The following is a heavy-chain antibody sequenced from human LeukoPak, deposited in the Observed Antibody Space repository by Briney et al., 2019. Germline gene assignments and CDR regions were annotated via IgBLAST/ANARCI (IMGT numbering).Heavy chain of an antibody. Sequence: GGSLRLSCAASGFTFSAYWMSWVRQTPGKGLEWVANIKEDGSEKYYVDYVKGRFIISRDNAKNSLYVQMNSLRAEDTAVYYCARRGYGYYFDYWGQGTLVTVS. J-gene: IGHJ4*02. CDR3: ARRGYGYYFDY. CDR2: IKEDGSEK. CDR1: GFTFSAYW. D-gene: IGHD5-18*01. V-gene: IGHV3-7*05.